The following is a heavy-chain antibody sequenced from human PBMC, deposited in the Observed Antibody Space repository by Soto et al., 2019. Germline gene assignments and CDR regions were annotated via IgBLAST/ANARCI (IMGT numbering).Heavy chain of an antibody. CDR2: ISGRGVDT. J-gene: IGHJ4*02. Sequence: PLRVLRLSCAASGFSFSSLAMSWVRQAPGKGLEWVSSISGRGVDTLYADSVKGQFTISRDNSGNTLYLQVNSLRAEDTAVYYCAKDQTDVTLFDYWGQGTLVTVSS. D-gene: IGHD2-21*02. CDR1: GFSFSSLA. V-gene: IGHV3-23*01. CDR3: AKDQTDVTLFDY.